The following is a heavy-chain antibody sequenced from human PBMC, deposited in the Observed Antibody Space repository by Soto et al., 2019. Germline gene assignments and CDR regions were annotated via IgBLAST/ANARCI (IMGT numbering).Heavy chain of an antibody. J-gene: IGHJ4*02. V-gene: IGHV4-39*07. CDR1: GGSISSSNYY. D-gene: IGHD2-8*02. CDR2: IYYSGST. CDR3: ATRPPRIELAVLTLPI. Sequence: SETLPLTCTVSGGSISSSNYYWGWIRQPPGKGLEWIGSIYYSGSTNYNPSLRGRVTISVDKSNNQFSLKMRYMTAADTAVYYCATRPPRIELAVLTLPIWGRGNLVTV.